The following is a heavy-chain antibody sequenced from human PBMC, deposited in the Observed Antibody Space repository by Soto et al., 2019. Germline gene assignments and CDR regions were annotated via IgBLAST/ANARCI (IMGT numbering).Heavy chain of an antibody. V-gene: IGHV4-4*02. Sequence: QVQLQESGPGLVKPSETLSLTCAVSGDSISSRNWWSWVRPPPGKGLEYIGEIHHSGSTNYNPSLKSRVTMSVDKSKNQFSLNLNSVTAADTAIYYCARRKLEMMYVGWFDPWGQGTLVTVSS. CDR1: GDSISSRNW. CDR2: IHHSGST. CDR3: ARRKLEMMYVGWFDP. D-gene: IGHD2-8*01. J-gene: IGHJ5*02.